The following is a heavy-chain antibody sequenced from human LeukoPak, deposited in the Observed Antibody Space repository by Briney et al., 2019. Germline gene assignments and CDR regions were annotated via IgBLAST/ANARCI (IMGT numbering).Heavy chain of an antibody. J-gene: IGHJ4*02. D-gene: IGHD6-19*01. Sequence: PGGSLRLSCAASGFTVDDYAMHRVRQAPGKGLEWVSGISWNSGSIGYADSVKGRFTISRDNAKNSLYLQMNSLRAEDTALYYCAKDIGPTAVAGLLDYWGQGTLVTVSS. V-gene: IGHV3-9*01. CDR1: GFTVDDYA. CDR2: ISWNSGSI. CDR3: AKDIGPTAVAGLLDY.